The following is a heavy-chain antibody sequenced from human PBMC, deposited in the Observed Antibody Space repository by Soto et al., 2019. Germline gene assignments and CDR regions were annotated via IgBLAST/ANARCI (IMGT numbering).Heavy chain of an antibody. CDR3: APYYGGYKYPFDY. D-gene: IGHD5-12*01. V-gene: IGHV3-23*01. J-gene: IGHJ4*02. Sequence: GGSLRLSCAASGFTFSSYAMSRVRQAPGKGLEWVSAISGSGGSTYYADSVKGRFTISRDNSKNTLYLQMNSLRAEDTAVYYCAPYYGGYKYPFDYWGQGTLVTVSS. CDR1: GFTFSSYA. CDR2: ISGSGGST.